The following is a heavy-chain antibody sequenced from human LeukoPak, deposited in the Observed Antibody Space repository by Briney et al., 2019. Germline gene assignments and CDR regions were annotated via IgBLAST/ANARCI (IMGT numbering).Heavy chain of an antibody. CDR2: IKQDGSEK. J-gene: IGHJ4*02. CDR1: GFTFSSYW. D-gene: IGHD1-20*01. CDR3: ACGGVTGTTFH. V-gene: IGHV3-7*01. Sequence: GGSLRLSCAASGFTFSSYWMSWVRQAPGKGLEWVANIKQDGSEKYYVDSVKGRFTISRDNANNSLYLQMNSLRAEDTAVYYCACGGVTGTTFHWGQGTLVTVSS.